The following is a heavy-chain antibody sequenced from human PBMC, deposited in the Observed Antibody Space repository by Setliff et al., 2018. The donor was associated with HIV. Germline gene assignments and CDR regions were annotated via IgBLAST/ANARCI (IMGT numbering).Heavy chain of an antibody. CDR3: ARGPLYGYDRGYFDY. CDR1: GDTFSTYV. Sequence: GASVKVSCKSSGDTFSTYVFTWVRQAPGQGLEWMGGVTPILHTTNYAQKFQGRVTITADISTRTVYMELSSLTSEDTAIYYCARGPLYGYDRGYFDYWGQGTLVTVSS. V-gene: IGHV1-69*10. J-gene: IGHJ4*02. CDR2: VTPILHTT. D-gene: IGHD5-12*01.